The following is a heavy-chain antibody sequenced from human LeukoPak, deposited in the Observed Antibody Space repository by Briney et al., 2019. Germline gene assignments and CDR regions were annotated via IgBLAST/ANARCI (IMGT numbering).Heavy chain of an antibody. V-gene: IGHV1-69*06. D-gene: IGHD3-22*01. CDR3: ARARLPYYDSSGTFDY. J-gene: IGHJ4*02. CDR1: GGTFSSYA. CDR2: IIPIFGTA. Sequence: SVKVSCKASGGTFSSYAISWVRQAPGQGLEWMGGIIPIFGTANYAQKFQGRVTITADKSTSTAYMELSGLRSEDTAVYYCARARLPYYDSSGTFDYWGQGTLVTVSS.